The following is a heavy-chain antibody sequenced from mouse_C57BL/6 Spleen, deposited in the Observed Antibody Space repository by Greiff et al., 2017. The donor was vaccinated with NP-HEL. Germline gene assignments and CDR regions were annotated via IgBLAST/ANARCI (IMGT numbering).Heavy chain of an antibody. D-gene: IGHD2-1*01. CDR1: GYTFTDYN. V-gene: IGHV1-22*01. J-gene: IGHJ4*01. CDR3: ARGIYYGNYEGGAMDY. Sequence: EVQLQQSGPELVKPGASVKMSCKASGYTFTDYNMHWVKQSHGKSLEWIGYINPNNGGTSYNQKFKGKATLTVNKSSSTAYMELRSLTSEDSAVYYCARGIYYGNYEGGAMDYWGQGTSVTVSS. CDR2: INPNNGGT.